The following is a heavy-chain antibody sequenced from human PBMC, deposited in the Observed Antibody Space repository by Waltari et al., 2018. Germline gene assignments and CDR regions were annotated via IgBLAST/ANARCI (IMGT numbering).Heavy chain of an antibody. CDR1: GYSFTSYW. CDR2: IYPGDSDT. V-gene: IGHV5-51*01. J-gene: IGHJ4*02. CDR3: ARSPPTPYDFWSGPMGPYYFDY. D-gene: IGHD3-3*01. Sequence: DVQLVQSGAEVKKPGESLKISCKGSGYSFTSYWIGWVRQMPGNGLAWRGIIYPGDSDTRYSPSFQGKVTISADKSISTAYLQWSSLKASDTAMYYCARSPPTPYDFWSGPMGPYYFDYWGQGTLVTVSS.